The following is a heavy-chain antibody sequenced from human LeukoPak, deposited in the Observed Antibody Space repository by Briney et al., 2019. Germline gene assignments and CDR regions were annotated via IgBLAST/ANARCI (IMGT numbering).Heavy chain of an antibody. Sequence: EWVANIKQDGTEEYYLDSVKGRFTISRDNAKNSLYLQMNSLRAEDTAVYYCVRDGGSYSDYWGQGTLVTVSS. J-gene: IGHJ4*02. D-gene: IGHD1-26*01. V-gene: IGHV3-7*01. CDR3: VRDGGSYSDY. CDR2: IKQDGTEE.